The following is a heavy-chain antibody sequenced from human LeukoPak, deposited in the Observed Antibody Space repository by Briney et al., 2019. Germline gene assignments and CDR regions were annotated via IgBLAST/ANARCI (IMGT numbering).Heavy chain of an antibody. CDR2: INPNSGGT. J-gene: IGHJ4*02. CDR3: ARDKSSSGWFSAPFDH. V-gene: IGHV1-2*02. CDR1: GYTFTGYY. D-gene: IGHD6-19*01. Sequence: ASVKVSCKASGYTFTGYYMHWVRQAPGQGLEWMGWINPNSGGTNYAQKFQGRVTMTRDTSISTAYMELSRLRSDDTAVYYCARDKSSSGWFSAPFDHWGQGTLVTVSS.